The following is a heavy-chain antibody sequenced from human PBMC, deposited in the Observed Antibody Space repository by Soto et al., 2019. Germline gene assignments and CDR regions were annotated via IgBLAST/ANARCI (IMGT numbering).Heavy chain of an antibody. CDR1: GFTFNSYS. CDR2: ISSSSNYI. CDR3: ARVGYDFSHPEYYFDY. Sequence: PGGSLRLSCAASGFTFNSYSMDWVRQAPGKGLEWVSSISSSSNYIYYADSVKGRFTISRDNAKNSLYLQMNSLRAEDTAVYYCARVGYDFSHPEYYFDYWGLGTLVPVSS. V-gene: IGHV3-21*06. J-gene: IGHJ4*02. D-gene: IGHD3-3*01.